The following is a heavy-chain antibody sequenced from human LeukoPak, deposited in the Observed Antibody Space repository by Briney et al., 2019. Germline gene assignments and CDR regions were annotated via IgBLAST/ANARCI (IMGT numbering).Heavy chain of an antibody. D-gene: IGHD3-10*01. CDR2: INHSGST. V-gene: IGHV4-34*01. CDR3: AREGSRSPAALDY. J-gene: IGHJ4*02. Sequence: SETLSLTCAVYGGSSSGYYWSWIRQPPGKGLEWIGEINHSGSTNYNPSLKSRVTISLDTSKNQFSLKVTSVTAADTAVYYCAREGSRSPAALDYWGQGALVTVSS. CDR1: GGSSSGYY.